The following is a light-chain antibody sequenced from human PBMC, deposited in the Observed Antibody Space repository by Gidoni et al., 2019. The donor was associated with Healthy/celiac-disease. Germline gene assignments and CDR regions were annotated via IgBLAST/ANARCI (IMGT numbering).Light chain of an antibody. Sequence: QLVLTQSPSASASLGASVKLTCTLSSGNSSYALAWHQQQPEKVPRYLMKLNSDGSHSKGDGIPDRFSGSSSGAERYLTISSLQSEDEADYYCQTWGTGNWVFGGGTKLTVL. CDR2: LNSDGSH. V-gene: IGLV4-69*01. CDR1: SGNSSYA. CDR3: QTWGTGNWV. J-gene: IGLJ3*02.